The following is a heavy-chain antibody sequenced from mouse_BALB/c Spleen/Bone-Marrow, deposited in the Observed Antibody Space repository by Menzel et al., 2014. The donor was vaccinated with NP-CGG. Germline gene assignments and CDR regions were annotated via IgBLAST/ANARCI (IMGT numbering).Heavy chain of an antibody. V-gene: IGHV7-3*02. Sequence: DVMLVESGGGLVQPGGSLRLSCATSGLTFTDYYMSWVRQPPGKALEWLGFIRNKANGYTTEYSASVKGRFTISRDNSQSILYLQMNTLRAEDSATYYCARDDYYAMDYWGQGTSVTVSS. CDR2: IRNKANGYTT. CDR3: ARDDYYAMDY. CDR1: GLTFTDYY. J-gene: IGHJ4*01.